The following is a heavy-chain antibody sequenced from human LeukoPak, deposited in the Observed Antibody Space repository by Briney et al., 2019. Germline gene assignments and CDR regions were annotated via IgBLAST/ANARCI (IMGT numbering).Heavy chain of an antibody. CDR1: GGSISSSSYY. D-gene: IGHD2-2*01. V-gene: IGHV4-39*07. CDR3: ARGFQSRRTVDS. CDR2: IYYSGST. Sequence: PSETLSLTCTVSGGSISSSSYYWGWIRQPPGKGLEWIGSIYYSGSTYYNPSLKSRVTISVDTSKNQFSLNLNSVTAADTAVYYCARGFQSRRTVDSWGQGTLVTVSS. J-gene: IGHJ4*02.